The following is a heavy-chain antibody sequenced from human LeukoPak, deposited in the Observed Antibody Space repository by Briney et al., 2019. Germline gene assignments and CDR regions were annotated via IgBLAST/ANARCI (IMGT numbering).Heavy chain of an antibody. CDR2: IRYDGSNK. V-gene: IGHV3-30*02. J-gene: IGHJ4*02. CDR3: AKQVLRYFDWPRPEFDY. Sequence: GGSLRLSCAASGFTFSSYGMHWVRQAPGKGLEWVAFIRYDGSNKYYADSVKGRFTISRDNSKNTLYLQMNSLRAEDTAVYYCAKQVLRYFDWPRPEFDYWGQGTLVTVSS. CDR1: GFTFSSYG. D-gene: IGHD3-9*01.